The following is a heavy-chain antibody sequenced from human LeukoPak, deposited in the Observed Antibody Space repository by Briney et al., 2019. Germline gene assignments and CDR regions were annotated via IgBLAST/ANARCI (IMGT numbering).Heavy chain of an antibody. Sequence: PGGSLSLSCAASGFTFSSYSMNWVRQAPGKGLEWVSTISSSSSYIYYADSVKGRFTISRDNAKNSLYLQMNSLRAEDTAVYYCARARITGTTLPVDYWGQGTLVTVSS. J-gene: IGHJ4*02. CDR2: ISSSSSYI. CDR3: ARARITGTTLPVDY. D-gene: IGHD1-20*01. CDR1: GFTFSSYS. V-gene: IGHV3-21*01.